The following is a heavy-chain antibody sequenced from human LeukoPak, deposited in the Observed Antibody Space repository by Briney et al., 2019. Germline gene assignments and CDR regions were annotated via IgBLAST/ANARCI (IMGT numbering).Heavy chain of an antibody. CDR2: IKQDGSEK. CDR3: ARVKCSSTSCYSTFDY. Sequence: TGGSLRLSCAASGITFSNYWMSWVRQAPGKGLEWVANIKQDGSEKYYVDSVKGRFTISRDNAKNSLYLQMNSLRAEDTAVYYCARVKCSSTSCYSTFDYWGQGTLVTVSS. V-gene: IGHV3-7*01. J-gene: IGHJ4*02. CDR1: GITFSNYW. D-gene: IGHD2-2*01.